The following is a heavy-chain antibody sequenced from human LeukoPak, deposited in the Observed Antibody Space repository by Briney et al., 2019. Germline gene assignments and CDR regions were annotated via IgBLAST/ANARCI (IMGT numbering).Heavy chain of an antibody. V-gene: IGHV3-33*06. Sequence: PGGSLRLSCAASGLTFSSYGMHWVRQAPGKGLEWVAVIWYDGSNKYYADSVKGRFTISRDNSKNTLYLQMNSLRAEDTAVYYCAKGPFRGYYHYYMDVWGKGTTVTVSS. CDR1: GLTFSSYG. CDR3: AKGPFRGYYHYYMDV. D-gene: IGHD3-10*01. CDR2: IWYDGSNK. J-gene: IGHJ6*03.